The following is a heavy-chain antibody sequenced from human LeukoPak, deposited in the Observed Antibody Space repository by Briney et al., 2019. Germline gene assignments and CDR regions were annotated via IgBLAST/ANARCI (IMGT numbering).Heavy chain of an antibody. CDR1: GFTFSSYA. CDR2: ISGSGGST. D-gene: IGHD3-3*01. J-gene: IGHJ4*02. V-gene: IGHV3-23*01. Sequence: GGSLRLSCAASGFTFSSYAMSWVRQAPGKGLEWVSAISGSGGSTYYADSVKGRFTISRGNSKNTLYLQMNSLRAEDTAVYYCAKDSNRYYDFWSGYYFDYWGQGTLVTVSS. CDR3: AKDSNRYYDFWSGYYFDY.